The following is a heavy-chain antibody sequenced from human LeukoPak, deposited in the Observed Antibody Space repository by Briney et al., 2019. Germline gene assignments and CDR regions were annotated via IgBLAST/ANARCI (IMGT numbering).Heavy chain of an antibody. CDR3: ARVTYYDILTGYYGMDV. D-gene: IGHD3-9*01. CDR1: GGSISSYY. CDR2: IYYSGST. Sequence: PSETLSLTCTVSGGSISSYYWSWIRQPPGKGLEWMGYIYYSGSTNYNPSLKSRVTISVDTSKNQFSLKLSSVTAADTAVYYCARVTYYDILTGYYGMDVWGQGTTVTVSS. J-gene: IGHJ6*02. V-gene: IGHV4-59*01.